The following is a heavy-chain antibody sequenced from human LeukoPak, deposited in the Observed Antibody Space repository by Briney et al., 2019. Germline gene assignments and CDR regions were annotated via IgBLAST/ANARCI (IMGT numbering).Heavy chain of an antibody. J-gene: IGHJ4*02. CDR2: ISGSGGST. D-gene: IGHD6-13*01. CDR3: AKAPPGSSWLIGY. Sequence: GGSLRLSCAASGFTFDDYGMSWVRQAPGKGLEWVSAISGSGGSTYYADSVKGRFTISRDNSKNTLYLQMNSLRAEDTAVYYCAKAPPGSSWLIGYWGQGTLVTVSS. CDR1: GFTFDDYG. V-gene: IGHV3-23*01.